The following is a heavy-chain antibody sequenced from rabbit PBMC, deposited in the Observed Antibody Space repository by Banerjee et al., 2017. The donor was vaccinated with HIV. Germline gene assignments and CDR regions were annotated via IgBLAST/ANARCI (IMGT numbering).Heavy chain of an antibody. Sequence: QQQLEESGGGLVKPGASLTLTCTASGFSFSSSYWICGVRQAPGKGLEWIACIYAGSSGSTYYASWAKGRFTISKTSSTTVTLQMTSLTAADTATYFCARDLAGVIGWNFNLWGPGTLVTVS. V-gene: IGHV1S45*01. CDR2: IYAGSSGST. CDR1: GFSFSSSYW. J-gene: IGHJ4*01. D-gene: IGHD4-1*01. CDR3: ARDLAGVIGWNFNL.